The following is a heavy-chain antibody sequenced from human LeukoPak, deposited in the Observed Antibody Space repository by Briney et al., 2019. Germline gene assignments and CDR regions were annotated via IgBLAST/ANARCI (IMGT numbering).Heavy chain of an antibody. V-gene: IGHV3-30-3*01. Sequence: GGSLRLSCAASAFTFSTDAMHWVRQAPGKGLEWVALISYDGSSKYYADSVKGRFTISRDNYKNALYLQMNGMRREGTAVYYCARGSMTLTDSWG. CDR1: AFTFSTDA. CDR3: ARGSMTLTDS. J-gene: IGHJ6*01. D-gene: IGHD4/OR15-4a*01. CDR2: ISYDGSSK.